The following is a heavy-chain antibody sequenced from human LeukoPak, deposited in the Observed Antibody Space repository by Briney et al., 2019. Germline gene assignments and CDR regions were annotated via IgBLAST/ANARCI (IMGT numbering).Heavy chain of an antibody. CDR3: ARDKTVSALRRDYMDV. D-gene: IGHD4-17*01. V-gene: IGHV3-74*01. CDR1: GFTFSSYW. Sequence: GGSLRLSCAASGFTFSSYWMHWVRQAPGKGLVWVSRINSDGSSTSYADSVKGRFTISRDNAKNTLYLQMNSLRAEDTALYYCARDKTVSALRRDYMDVWGKGTTVTVSS. J-gene: IGHJ6*03. CDR2: INSDGSST.